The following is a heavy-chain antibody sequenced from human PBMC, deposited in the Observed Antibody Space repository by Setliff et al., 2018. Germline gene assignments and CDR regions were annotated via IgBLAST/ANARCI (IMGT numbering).Heavy chain of an antibody. CDR2: MNPNSGNT. CDR3: ARAQSWSGYYTDGPPLPNY. CDR1: GYTFTSYD. V-gene: IGHV1-8*02. J-gene: IGHJ4*02. Sequence: GASVKVSCKASGYTFTSYDINWVRQATGQGLEWMGWMNPNSGNTGYAQKFQGRVTMTRNTSISTAYMDLSSLRFEDTAVYYCARAQSWSGYYTDGPPLPNYWGQGTLVTVSS. D-gene: IGHD3-3*01.